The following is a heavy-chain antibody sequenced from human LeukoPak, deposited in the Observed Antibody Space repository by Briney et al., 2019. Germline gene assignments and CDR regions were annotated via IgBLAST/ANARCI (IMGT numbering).Heavy chain of an antibody. J-gene: IGHJ4*02. D-gene: IGHD5-18*01. CDR3: ARAYSYGIFYFDY. CDR1: GFTFSSYE. V-gene: IGHV3-48*03. CDR2: NSSSGSTI. Sequence: QPGGSLRLSCAASGFTFSSYEMNWVRQAPGKGLEWVSYNSSSGSTIYYADSVKGRFTISRDNAKNSLYLQMNSLRAEDTAVYYCARAYSYGIFYFDYWGQGTLVTVSS.